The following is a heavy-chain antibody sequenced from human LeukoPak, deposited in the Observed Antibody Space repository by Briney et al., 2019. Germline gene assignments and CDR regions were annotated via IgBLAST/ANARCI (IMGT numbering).Heavy chain of an antibody. CDR1: GFSFSTYA. Sequence: GGSLRLSCAASGFSFSTYAMSWVRQAPGKGLEWVSAISATGGSTYYADSVKGRFTISRDNSKNTLYLQINTLGAEDTAVYYCANRPLDYWGQGTLVTVSS. CDR3: ANRPLDY. CDR2: ISATGGST. J-gene: IGHJ4*02. V-gene: IGHV3-23*01.